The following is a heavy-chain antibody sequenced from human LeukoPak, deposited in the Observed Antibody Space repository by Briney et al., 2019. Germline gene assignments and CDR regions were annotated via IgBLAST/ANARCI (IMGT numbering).Heavy chain of an antibody. J-gene: IGHJ4*02. CDR3: AKVSSSGWYKGAFDY. CDR2: IYSGGNT. V-gene: IGHV3-53*01. Sequence: GGSLRLSCAASGFTVSSNYMSWVRQAPGKGLEWVSVIYSGGNTYYADSVKGRFTISRDNSKNTLYLQMNSLRAEDTAVYYCAKVSSSGWYKGAFDYWGQGTLVTVSS. CDR1: GFTVSSNY. D-gene: IGHD6-19*01.